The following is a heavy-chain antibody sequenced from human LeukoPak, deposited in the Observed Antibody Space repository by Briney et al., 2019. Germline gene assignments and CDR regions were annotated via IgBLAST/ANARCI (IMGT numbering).Heavy chain of an antibody. CDR3: ARRYSGYDWD. D-gene: IGHD5-12*01. CDR1: GFTCSSYW. Sequence: QSGGSLRLSCAASGFTCSSYWMSWVRQAPGKGLEWVANIKQDGSEKYYVDSVKGRFTISRDNAKNSLYLQMNSLRVEDTAVYYCARRYSGYDWDWGQGTLVTVSS. CDR2: IKQDGSEK. V-gene: IGHV3-7*01. J-gene: IGHJ4*02.